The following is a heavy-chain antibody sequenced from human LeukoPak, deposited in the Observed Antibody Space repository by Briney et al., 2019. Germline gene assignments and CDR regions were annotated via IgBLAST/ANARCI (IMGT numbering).Heavy chain of an antibody. CDR1: GGTFSSYA. CDR2: IIPIFGTA. D-gene: IGHD5-18*01. V-gene: IGHV1-69*13. J-gene: IGHJ6*02. Sequence: GASVKVSCKASGGTFSSYAISWVRQAPGQGLEWMGGIIPIFGTANYAQKFQGRVTITADESTSTAYMELRSLRSDDTAVYYCARDWDTGRLYYYYYGMDVWGQGTTVTVSS. CDR3: ARDWDTGRLYYYYYGMDV.